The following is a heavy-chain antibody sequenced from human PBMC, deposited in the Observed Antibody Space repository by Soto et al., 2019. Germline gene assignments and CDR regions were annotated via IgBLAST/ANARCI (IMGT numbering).Heavy chain of an antibody. CDR2: IYYSGST. D-gene: IGHD2-21*01. J-gene: IGHJ4*02. Sequence: PSETLSLTCAVSGGSVSSGSYYWSWIRQPPGKGLEWIGYIYYSGSTNYNPSLKSRVTISVDTPKNQFSLKLSSVTAADTAVYYCARSDDYFDYWGQGTLVTVPQ. CDR1: GGSVSSGSYY. CDR3: ARSDDYFDY. V-gene: IGHV4-61*01.